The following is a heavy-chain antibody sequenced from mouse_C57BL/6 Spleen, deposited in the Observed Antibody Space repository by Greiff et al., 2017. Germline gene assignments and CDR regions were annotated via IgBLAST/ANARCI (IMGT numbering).Heavy chain of an antibody. V-gene: IGHV1-22*01. CDR1: GYTFTDYN. CDR2: INPNNGGT. Sequence: SGPELVKPGASVKMSCKASGYTFTDYNMHWVKQSHGKSLEWIGYINPNNGGTSYNQKFKGKATLTVNKSSSTAYMELRSLTSEDSAVYYCARPHYYGSSPYYFDYWGQGTTLTVSS. D-gene: IGHD1-1*01. CDR3: ARPHYYGSSPYYFDY. J-gene: IGHJ2*01.